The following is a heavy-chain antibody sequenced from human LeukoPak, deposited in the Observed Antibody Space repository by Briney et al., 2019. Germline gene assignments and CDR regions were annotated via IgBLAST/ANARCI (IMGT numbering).Heavy chain of an antibody. J-gene: IGHJ5*02. CDR1: GGSISSYY. Sequence: PSETLSLTCTVSGGSISSYYWSWIRQPPGKGLEWMGYIYYRGSTTYNPSLTSRVTISVDTSKNQLSLTLPSVTAADTAVYYCASHVVLVARWFDPWGQGTLVTVSS. CDR2: IYYRGST. CDR3: ASHVVLVARWFDP. V-gene: IGHV4-59*01. D-gene: IGHD2-8*01.